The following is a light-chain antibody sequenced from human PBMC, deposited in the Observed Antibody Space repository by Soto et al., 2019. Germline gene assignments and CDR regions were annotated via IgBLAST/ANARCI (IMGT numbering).Light chain of an antibody. V-gene: IGKV2-28*01. J-gene: IGKJ5*01. CDR3: MQALQTPWA. CDR1: QSLLHSNGYNY. Sequence: DIVMTQSPLSLPVTPGEPASISCRSSQSLLHSNGYNYLDWYLQKPGQSPQLLIYLGSNRASGVPARFSGSGSGTDLTLKISRVEAEDVGVYYCMQALQTPWAFGQGTRLEIK. CDR2: LGS.